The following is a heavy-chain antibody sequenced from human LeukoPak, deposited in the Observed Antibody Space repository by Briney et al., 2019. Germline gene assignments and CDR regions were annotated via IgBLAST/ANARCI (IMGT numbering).Heavy chain of an antibody. CDR1: GYSISSGYY. Sequence: SETLSLTCAVSGYSISSGYYWSWIRQPPGKGLEWIGYIYYSGSTSYNPSLKSRVTISVDTSKNQFSLKLSSVTAADTAVYYCARASGSGSYYGSFDYWGQGTLVTVSS. V-gene: IGHV4-61*01. J-gene: IGHJ4*02. CDR2: IYYSGST. CDR3: ARASGSGSYYGSFDY. D-gene: IGHD3-10*01.